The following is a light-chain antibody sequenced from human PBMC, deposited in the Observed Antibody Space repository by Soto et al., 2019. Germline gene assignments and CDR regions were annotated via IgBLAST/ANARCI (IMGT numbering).Light chain of an antibody. CDR2: ANN. V-gene: IGLV1-40*01. Sequence: QSVLPQPRSVCGAPGQRVTISCTGSSSNVAAGYDDHWYQHLPGTGPKLLIYANNNRPAAVPERFSGSKSGTSASLAIAGLQAKDFTDYNRQAYGNSLSGYVFGTGTRVTVL. CDR3: QAYGNSLSGYV. J-gene: IGLJ1*01. CDR1: SSNVAAGYD.